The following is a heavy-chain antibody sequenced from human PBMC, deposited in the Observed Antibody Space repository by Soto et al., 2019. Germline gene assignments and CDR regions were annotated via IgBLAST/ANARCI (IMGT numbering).Heavy chain of an antibody. V-gene: IGHV3-21*01. Sequence: PGGSLRLSCAASGFTFRTYGMNWVRRAPGGGLEWVASISSSGSFIYYADSVKGRFTISRDDAEKSLYLQMNSLRAEDTALYYCAREPEGIAAALDYWGQGPLVTASS. D-gene: IGHD6-13*01. CDR3: AREPEGIAAALDY. CDR1: GFTFRTYG. J-gene: IGHJ4*02. CDR2: ISSSGSFI.